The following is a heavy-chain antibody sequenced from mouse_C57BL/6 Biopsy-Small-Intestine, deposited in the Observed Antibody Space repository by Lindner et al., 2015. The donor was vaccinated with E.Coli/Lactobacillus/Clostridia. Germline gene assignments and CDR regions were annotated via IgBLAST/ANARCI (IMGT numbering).Heavy chain of an antibody. CDR1: GYAFSSSW. Sequence: VQLQESGPELVKPGASVKISCKASGYAFSSSWMNWVKQRPEKGLEWIGRIYPGNGDTNYNGNFKGKATLTTDKSSSTAYMQLSSLTSEDSAVYFCARRGGNYDAMDYWGQGTSVTVSS. CDR3: ARRGGNYDAMDY. CDR2: IYPGNGDT. J-gene: IGHJ4*01. D-gene: IGHD2-1*01. V-gene: IGHV1-82*01.